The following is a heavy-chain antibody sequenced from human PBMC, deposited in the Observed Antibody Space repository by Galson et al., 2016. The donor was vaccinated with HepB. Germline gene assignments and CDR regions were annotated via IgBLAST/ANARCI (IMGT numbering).Heavy chain of an antibody. CDR3: VHTSPGPSPDVLTGLGY. J-gene: IGHJ4*02. V-gene: IGHV2-5*02. Sequence: PALVKPTQTLTLTCTFSGFSLRNTGVGVGWVRQPPGRALEWLVMIYWDGDKRFSPSLRSRLAITKDTSRNQVVLTMTDMEAVDTGTYYCVHTSPGPSPDVLTGLGYWGQGTLVAVSS. CDR1: GFSLRNTGVG. CDR2: IYWDGDK. D-gene: IGHD3-9*01.